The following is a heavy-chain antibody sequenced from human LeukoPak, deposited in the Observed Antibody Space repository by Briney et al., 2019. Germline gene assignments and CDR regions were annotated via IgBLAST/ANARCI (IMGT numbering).Heavy chain of an antibody. J-gene: IGHJ4*02. CDR1: GGSISSSNW. CDR2: IYHSGST. D-gene: IGHD5-18*01. V-gene: IGHV4-4*02. CDR3: ARAGGYSYGPPGPPFDY. Sequence: SGTLSLTCAVSGGSISSSNWWSWVRQPPGKGLEWIGEIYHSGSTNYNPSLKSRVTISVDKSKNQFSLKLSSVTAADTAVYYCARAGGYSYGPPGPPFDYWGQGTLVTVSS.